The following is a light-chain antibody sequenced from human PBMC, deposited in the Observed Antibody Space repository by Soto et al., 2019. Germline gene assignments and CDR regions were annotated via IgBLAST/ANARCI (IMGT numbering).Light chain of an antibody. Sequence: DIQMTQSPSTLSASVGDRVTISCRASQSIDSWLAWYQQKPGAPPNLLIYKASSLKSGVPSRFSGSGSGTDFTLTISSLQPHDFATYFCQQYSTYWTFGQGTKV. CDR1: QSIDSW. CDR3: QQYSTYWT. CDR2: KAS. J-gene: IGKJ1*01. V-gene: IGKV1-5*03.